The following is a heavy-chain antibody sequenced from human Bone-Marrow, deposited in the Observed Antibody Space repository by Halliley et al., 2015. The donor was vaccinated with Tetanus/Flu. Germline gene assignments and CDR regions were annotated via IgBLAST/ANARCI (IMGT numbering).Heavy chain of an antibody. V-gene: IGHV4-30-2*05. J-gene: IGHJ4*02. Sequence: GYIYYNGATYYNPSLQSRLSISLDTSRNQYSLKLTSVTAADTAVYFCARVTLLFYDSSAPVDFWGQGALVTVAS. CDR3: ARVTLLFYDSSAPVDF. D-gene: IGHD3-22*01. CDR2: IYYNGAT.